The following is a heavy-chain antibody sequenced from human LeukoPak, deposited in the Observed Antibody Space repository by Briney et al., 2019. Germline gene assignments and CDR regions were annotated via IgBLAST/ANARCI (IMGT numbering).Heavy chain of an antibody. J-gene: IGHJ6*03. D-gene: IGHD5-12*01. V-gene: IGHV3-20*04. CDR1: GFTFDDCD. CDR3: ARVVATMDYYYYMDA. Sequence: GGSLRLSCAASGFTFDDCDMSWVRQAPGKGLEWVSGINWNGDSTGYADSVKGRFTISRDNAKNSLYLQMNSLRAEDTALYYCARVVATMDYYYYMDAWGKGTTVTVSS. CDR2: INWNGDST.